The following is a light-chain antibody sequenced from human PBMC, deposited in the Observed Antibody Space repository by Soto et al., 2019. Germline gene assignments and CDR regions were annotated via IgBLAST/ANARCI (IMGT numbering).Light chain of an antibody. V-gene: IGKV1-6*01. CDR3: LQDHNYPRT. CDR2: GAS. Sequence: AIQMTQSPSSLSASVGDRVTITCRASEDIRKELSWYKQKPGKAPNVLIYGASSSQSGVPSRFSGSGSGTDFTLTISSLQPEDFATYYCLQDHNYPRTFGQGTKVEVK. CDR1: EDIRKE. J-gene: IGKJ1*01.